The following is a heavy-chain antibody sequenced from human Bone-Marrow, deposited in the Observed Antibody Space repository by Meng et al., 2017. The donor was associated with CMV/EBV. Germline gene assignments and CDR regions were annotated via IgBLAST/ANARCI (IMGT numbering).Heavy chain of an antibody. D-gene: IGHD3/OR15-3a*01. J-gene: IGHJ4*02. CDR1: GFTFSSYW. CDR3: AGSWTLDPYFDY. CDR2: IKQDGSEK. Sequence: GGSLKISCAASGFTFSSYWMSWVRQAPGKGLEWVANIKQDGSEKYYVDSVKGRFTISRDNAKNSLYLQMNSLRAEDTAVYYCAGSWTLDPYFDYWGQGTLVTVSS. V-gene: IGHV3-7*01.